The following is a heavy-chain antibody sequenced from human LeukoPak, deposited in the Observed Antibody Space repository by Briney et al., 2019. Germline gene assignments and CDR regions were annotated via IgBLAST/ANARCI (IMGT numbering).Heavy chain of an antibody. J-gene: IGHJ4*02. D-gene: IGHD3-10*01. CDR3: ARAITMVRGVIQGLHY. CDR2: IIPIFGTA. V-gene: IGHV1-69*01. Sequence: SAKVSCKASGGTFSSYAISWVRQAPGQGLEWMGGIIPIFGTANYAQKFQGRVTITADESTSTAYMELSSLRSEDTAVYYCARAITMVRGVIQGLHYWGQGTLVTVSS. CDR1: GGTFSSYA.